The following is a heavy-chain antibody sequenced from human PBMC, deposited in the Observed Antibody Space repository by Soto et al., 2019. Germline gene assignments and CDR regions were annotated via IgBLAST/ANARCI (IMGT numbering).Heavy chain of an antibody. J-gene: IGHJ4*02. CDR2: INPSGGST. D-gene: IGHD2-15*01. V-gene: IGHV1-46*01. CDR3: ARAGRAAYCSGGSCYSDH. CDR1: GYTFTSYY. Sequence: ASVKVSCKASGYTFTSYYMHWVRQAPGQGLEWMGIINPSGGSTSYAQKFQGRVTMTRDTSTSTVYVELSSLRSEDTAVYYCARAGRAAYCSGGSCYSDHWGQGTLVTVSS.